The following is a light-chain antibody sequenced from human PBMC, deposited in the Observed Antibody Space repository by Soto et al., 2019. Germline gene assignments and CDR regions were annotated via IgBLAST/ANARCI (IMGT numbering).Light chain of an antibody. Sequence: SYELTQPPSVSVAPGQTARITCGGNNIGSNSVHWYQQKPGQAPVLVVYYDTDRPSGIPERFSGSSSGNTATLTISRVEAGDEADYYCQVWDSSSDRVVFGGGTKVTVL. CDR3: QVWDSSSDRVV. CDR2: YDT. J-gene: IGLJ2*01. V-gene: IGLV3-21*02. CDR1: NIGSNS.